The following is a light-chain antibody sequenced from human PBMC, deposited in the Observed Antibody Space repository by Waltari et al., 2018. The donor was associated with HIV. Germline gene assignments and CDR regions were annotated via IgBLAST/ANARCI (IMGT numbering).Light chain of an antibody. J-gene: IGLJ2*01. CDR2: DTN. CDR3: GTWESSLGAAV. CDR1: SSHFAYTY. Sequence: SVFTQPPSVSAAPGQKVTLSCSESSSHFAYTYLSCYQQLPGTAPRLLIYDTNKRPSEIPDRFSGSKSGASATLDITGLQTGDEADYYCGTWESSLGAAVFGGGTKLAVL. V-gene: IGLV1-51*01.